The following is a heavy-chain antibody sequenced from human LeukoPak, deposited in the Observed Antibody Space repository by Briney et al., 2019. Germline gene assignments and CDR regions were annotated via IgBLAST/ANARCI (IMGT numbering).Heavy chain of an antibody. V-gene: IGHV1-24*01. D-gene: IGHD2-2*01. CDR2: FDPEDGET. J-gene: IGHJ3*02. CDR3: ATYIVVVPAAQRRDAFDI. Sequence: ASVKVSCKVSGYTLTELSMHWVRQAPGKGLEWMGGFDPEDGETIYAQKFQGRVTMTEDTSTDTAYMELSSLRSEDTAVYYCATYIVVVPAAQRRDAFDIWGQGTMVTVSS. CDR1: GYTLTELS.